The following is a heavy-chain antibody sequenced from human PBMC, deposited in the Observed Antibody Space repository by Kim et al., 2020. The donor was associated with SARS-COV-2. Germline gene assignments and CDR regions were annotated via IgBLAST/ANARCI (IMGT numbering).Heavy chain of an antibody. CDR2: IYYSGRA. J-gene: IGHJ4*02. CDR3: ARRVDTAMVPAGAVDF. Sequence: SSGSYYWGRLRKPPGKGLEWIGNIYYSGRAYYSPSLRSRVTISVDTSKNQFSLKVSSVTAADTAVYYCARRVDTAMVPAGAVDFWGRGTLAT. CDR1: SSGSYY. V-gene: IGHV4-39*01. D-gene: IGHD5-18*01.